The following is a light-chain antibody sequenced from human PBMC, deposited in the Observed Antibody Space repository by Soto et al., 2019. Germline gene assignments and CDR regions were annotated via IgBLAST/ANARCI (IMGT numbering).Light chain of an antibody. CDR2: AAS. J-gene: IGKJ1*01. CDR1: QSISSY. CDR3: QQSYSTPWT. Sequence: IEMTQSPSSLSASVGDRVTITCRASQSISSYLNWYQQKPGKAPKLLIYAASSLQSGVPSRFSGSGSGTDFTLTISSLQPEDFATYYCQQSYSTPWTFCQGTMVDVK. V-gene: IGKV1-39*01.